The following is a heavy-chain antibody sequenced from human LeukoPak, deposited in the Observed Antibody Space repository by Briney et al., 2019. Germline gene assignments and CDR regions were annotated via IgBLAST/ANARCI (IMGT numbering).Heavy chain of an antibody. V-gene: IGHV1-2*02. J-gene: IGHJ4*02. CDR3: ARVRRVVTAQWSV. Sequence: ASVKVSCKASGYTFTGYYMHWVRQAPGQGLEWMGWINPNSGGTNYAQKFQGRVTMTRDTSISTAYMELSRLRSDDTAVYYCARVRRVVTAQWSVWGQGTLVTVSS. D-gene: IGHD2-21*02. CDR2: INPNSGGT. CDR1: GYTFTGYY.